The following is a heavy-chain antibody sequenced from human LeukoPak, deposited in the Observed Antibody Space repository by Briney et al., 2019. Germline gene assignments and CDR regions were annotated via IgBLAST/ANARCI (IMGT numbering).Heavy chain of an antibody. CDR3: ARGYCSGGTCYLFDY. D-gene: IGHD2-15*01. J-gene: IGHJ4*02. V-gene: IGHV3-11*04. CDR1: GFTFSDSY. Sequence: GGSLRLSCAASGFTFSDSYMSWIRQAPGKGLEWISYISSSGGTIYYADSVKGRFSISRDNAKNSLYLQMNSLRAEDTAVYHCARGYCSGGTCYLFDYWGQGTLVTVSS. CDR2: ISSSGGTI.